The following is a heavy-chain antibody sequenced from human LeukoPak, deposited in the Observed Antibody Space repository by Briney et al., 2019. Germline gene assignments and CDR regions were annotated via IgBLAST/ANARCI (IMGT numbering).Heavy chain of an antibody. CDR1: GGTFSSYA. CDR3: ARDSSYYXFWSGYYND. Sequence: SVKVSCKASGGTFSSYAISWVRQAPGQGLEWMGGIIPIFGTANYAQKFQGRVTITADESTSTAYMELSSLRSEDTAVYYCARDSSYYXFWSGYYNDWGQGTLVTVSS. J-gene: IGHJ4*02. CDR2: IIPIFGTA. D-gene: IGHD3-3*01. V-gene: IGHV1-69*13.